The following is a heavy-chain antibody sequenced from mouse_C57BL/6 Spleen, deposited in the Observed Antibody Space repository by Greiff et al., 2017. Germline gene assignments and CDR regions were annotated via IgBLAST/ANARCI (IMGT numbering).Heavy chain of an antibody. CDR1: GFTFSSYA. V-gene: IGHV5-4*01. Sequence: EVKLMESGGGLVKPGGSLKLSCAASGFTFSSYAMSWVRQTPEKRLEWVATISDGGSYTYYPDNVKGRFTISRDNAKNNLYLQMSHLKFEDTAMCYCAREGDGNYGYYAMDYWGQGTSVTVSS. D-gene: IGHD2-1*01. CDR2: ISDGGSYT. CDR3: AREGDGNYGYYAMDY. J-gene: IGHJ4*01.